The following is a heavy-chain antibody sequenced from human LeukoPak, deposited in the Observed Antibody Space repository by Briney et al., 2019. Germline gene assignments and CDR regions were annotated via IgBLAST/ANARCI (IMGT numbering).Heavy chain of an antibody. CDR3: AKEIGIAVAGTNDY. Sequence: PSGTLSLTCAVSGGSISSSNWWSWVRQPPGKGLEWIGEIYHSGGTNYNPSLKSRVTISVDKSKNQFSLKLSSVTAADTAVYYCAKEIGIAVAGTNDYWGQGTLVTVSS. CDR1: GGSISSSNW. J-gene: IGHJ4*02. CDR2: IYHSGGT. D-gene: IGHD6-19*01. V-gene: IGHV4-4*02.